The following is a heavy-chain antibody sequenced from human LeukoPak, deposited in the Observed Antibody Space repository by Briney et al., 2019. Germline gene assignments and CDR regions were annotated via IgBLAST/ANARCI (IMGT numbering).Heavy chain of an antibody. Sequence: SSETLSLTCTVSGGSISSYYWNWIRQPPGKALEWIGYIYSSGSTNYNPSLKSRLTISVDTSKNQFSLKLSSVTAADTAVYYCARRSSSWPYWYFDLWGRGTLVTVSS. D-gene: IGHD6-13*01. CDR3: ARRSSSWPYWYFDL. J-gene: IGHJ2*01. CDR1: GGSISSYY. V-gene: IGHV4-59*12. CDR2: IYSSGST.